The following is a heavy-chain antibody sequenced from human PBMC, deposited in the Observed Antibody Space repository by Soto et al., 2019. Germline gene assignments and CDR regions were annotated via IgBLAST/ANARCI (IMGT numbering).Heavy chain of an antibody. V-gene: IGHV3-30*18. Sequence: GGSLRLSCAVSGFTFNNSGMHWIRQAPGKGLEWVAVISFDGSETYYADSMKGRFTTSRDNSKNMLQLQMNSLRAEDTAIYYCAKDRVPGAYGHYYGMDVWGQGTTVTVSS. CDR3: AKDRVPGAYGHYYGMDV. D-gene: IGHD6-19*01. J-gene: IGHJ6*02. CDR2: ISFDGSET. CDR1: GFTFNNSG.